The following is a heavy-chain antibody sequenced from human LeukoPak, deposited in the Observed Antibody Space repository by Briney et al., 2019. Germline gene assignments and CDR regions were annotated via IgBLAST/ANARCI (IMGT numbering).Heavy chain of an antibody. CDR2: INAGNGNT. J-gene: IGHJ4*02. CDR1: GYTFTSYA. CDR3: ARDRRYCSGGSCYVFDY. Sequence: ASVKVSCKASGYTFTSYAMHWVRRAPGQRLEWMGWINAGNGNTKYSQKFQGRVAITRDTSASTAYMELSSLRSEDTAVYYCARDRRYCSGGSCYVFDYWGQGTLVTVSS. D-gene: IGHD2-15*01. V-gene: IGHV1-3*01.